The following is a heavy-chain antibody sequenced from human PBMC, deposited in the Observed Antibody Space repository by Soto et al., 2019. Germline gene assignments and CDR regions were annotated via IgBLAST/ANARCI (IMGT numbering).Heavy chain of an antibody. V-gene: IGHV1-69*01. J-gene: IGHJ6*02. D-gene: IGHD6-19*01. CDR1: RVAFSKFI. CDR2: IIPIFGTA. CDR3: AKVRYSSPMGYYYGMAV. Sequence: QAQLEQSGGEVKKPGSSVKVSCKASRVAFSKFIVTWVRQAPGLGLEWVGGIIPIFGTANYAQKFQGRVTITADESTSTSYMDVNNLRSEDTAVYYCAKVRYSSPMGYYYGMAVWGQGTTVTVSS.